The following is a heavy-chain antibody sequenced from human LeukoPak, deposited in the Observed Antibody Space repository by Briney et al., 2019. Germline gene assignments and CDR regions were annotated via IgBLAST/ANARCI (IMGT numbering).Heavy chain of an antibody. D-gene: IGHD2-2*02. CDR3: ARAPPRYLFDP. CDR1: GVSFSGYY. V-gene: IGHV4-34*01. CDR2: INHSGST. Sequence: PSETLSLTCAVYGVSFSGYYWSWIRQPPGKGLEWIGEINHSGSTNYNPSLKSRVTISVDTSKNQFSLKLSSVTAADTAVYYCARAPPRYLFDPWGQGTLVTVSS. J-gene: IGHJ5*02.